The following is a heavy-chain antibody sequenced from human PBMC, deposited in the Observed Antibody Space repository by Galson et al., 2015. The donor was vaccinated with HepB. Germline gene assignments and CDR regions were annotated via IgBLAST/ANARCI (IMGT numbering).Heavy chain of an antibody. CDR1: GFTFRTSG. CDR3: ARDASEWSRDY. J-gene: IGHJ4*02. V-gene: IGHV3-21*01. CDR2: LGYSGTYK. Sequence: SLRLSCAASGFTFRTSGMTWVRQAPGKGLEWVAVLGYSGTYKHYADSVKGRFAISRDNAKNSVYLQMNSLRVEDTAVYYCARDASEWSRDYWGQGTLVAVSS. D-gene: IGHD3-3*01.